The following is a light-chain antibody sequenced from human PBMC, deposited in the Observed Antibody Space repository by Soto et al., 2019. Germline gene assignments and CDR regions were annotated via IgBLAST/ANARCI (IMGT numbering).Light chain of an antibody. Sequence: QSALTQPASVSGSPGQSITISCTGTSSDVGSYNLVSWYQQHPGKAHKLMIYEVSKRPSGVSNRFSGSKSGNTASLTISGLQAEDEAADYCCSYAGSSTHVVFGGGTKLTVL. V-gene: IGLV2-23*02. CDR2: EVS. CDR1: SSDVGSYNL. CDR3: CSYAGSSTHVV. J-gene: IGLJ2*01.